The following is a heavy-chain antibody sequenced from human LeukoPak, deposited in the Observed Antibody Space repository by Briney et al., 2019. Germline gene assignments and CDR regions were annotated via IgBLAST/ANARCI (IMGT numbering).Heavy chain of an antibody. Sequence: SETLSLTCAVSGGSISSSNWWSWVRQPPGKGLEWIGEIYHSGSTNYNPSLKSRVTISVDKSKNQFSLKLGSVTAADTAVYYCARGLNYDYVWGSYRYLSTSGSTFDYWGQGTLVTVSS. J-gene: IGHJ4*02. V-gene: IGHV4-4*02. D-gene: IGHD3-16*02. CDR3: ARGLNYDYVWGSYRYLSTSGSTFDY. CDR1: GGSISSSNW. CDR2: IYHSGST.